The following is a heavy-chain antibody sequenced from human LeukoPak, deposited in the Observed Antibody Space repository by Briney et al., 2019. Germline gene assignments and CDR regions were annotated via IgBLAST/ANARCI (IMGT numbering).Heavy chain of an antibody. V-gene: IGHV4-39*07. CDR1: GGSISSSSYY. J-gene: IGHJ5*02. CDR3: ARESVNPNWFDP. D-gene: IGHD1-14*01. CDR2: IYYSGST. Sequence: SETLSLTCTVSGGSISSSSYYWGWIRQPPGKGLEWIGSIYYSGSTYYNPPLKSRVTISVDTSKNQFSLKLSSVTAADTAVYYCARESVNPNWFDPWGQGTLVSVSS.